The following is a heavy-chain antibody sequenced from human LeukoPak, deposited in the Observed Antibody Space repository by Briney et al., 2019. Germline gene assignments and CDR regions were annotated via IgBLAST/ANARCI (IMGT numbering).Heavy chain of an antibody. J-gene: IGHJ4*02. CDR3: VRGNDYGGPHY. V-gene: IGHV3-74*01. CDR1: GFTLSSYA. D-gene: IGHD4-23*01. CDR2: IDRDGSRI. Sequence: PGGSLRLSCAASGFTLSSYAMSWVRQAPGKGLERVSRIDRDGSRINYADSVKGRFTISRDNGKNTLFLQMNSLRAEDAAVYYCVRGNDYGGPHYWGQGTLVTVSS.